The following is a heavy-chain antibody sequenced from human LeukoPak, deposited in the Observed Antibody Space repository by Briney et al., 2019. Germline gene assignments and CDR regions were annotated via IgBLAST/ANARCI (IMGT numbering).Heavy chain of an antibody. J-gene: IGHJ5*02. Sequence: GASVKVSCKASGYTFTDYYMHWVRQAPGQGLEWMGWINPNSGDTGYAHKFQGRVTMTANTSINTAYMELSSLRSEDTAVYYCARMHYYDSGGSNWFDPWGQGTLVTVSS. CDR3: ARMHYYDSGGSNWFDP. CDR1: GYTFTDYY. CDR2: INPNSGDT. V-gene: IGHV1-8*02. D-gene: IGHD3-10*01.